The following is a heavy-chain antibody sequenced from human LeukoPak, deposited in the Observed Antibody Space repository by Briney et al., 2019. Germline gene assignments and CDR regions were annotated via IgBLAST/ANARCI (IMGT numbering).Heavy chain of an antibody. CDR1: GYTFTSYY. V-gene: IGHV1-46*01. J-gene: IGHJ5*02. Sequence: ASVKVSCKASGYTFTSYYMHWVRQAPAQGLEWMGIINPSGGSTSYAQKFQGRVTMTRDTSTSTVYMELSSLRSEDTAVYYCAREGTYYDFWSGYFNWFDPWGQGTLVTVSS. CDR3: AREGTYYDFWSGYFNWFDP. D-gene: IGHD3-3*01. CDR2: INPSGGST.